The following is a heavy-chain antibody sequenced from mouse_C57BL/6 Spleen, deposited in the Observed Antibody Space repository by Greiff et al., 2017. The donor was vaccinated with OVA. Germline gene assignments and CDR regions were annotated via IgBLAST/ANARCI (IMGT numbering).Heavy chain of an antibody. Sequence: EVKLVESGGGLVKPGGSLKLSCAASGFTFSSYAMSWVRQTPEKRLEWVATISDGGSYTYYPDNVKGRFTISRDNAKNNLYLQMSHLKSEDTAMYYCARDEKGTGTFDYWGQGTTLTVSS. CDR3: ARDEKGTGTFDY. CDR2: ISDGGSYT. D-gene: IGHD4-1*01. J-gene: IGHJ2*01. V-gene: IGHV5-4*01. CDR1: GFTFSSYA.